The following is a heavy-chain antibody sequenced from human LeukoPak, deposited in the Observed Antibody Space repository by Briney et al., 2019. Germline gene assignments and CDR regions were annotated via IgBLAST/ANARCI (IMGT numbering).Heavy chain of an antibody. J-gene: IGHJ4*02. CDR2: IYPGDSDT. Sequence: GESLKISCQGSGYSFTSYWIGWVRQLPGKGLEWMGIIYPGDSDTRYSPSFQGQVTISADKSTSTAYLQWSSLKASDTAMYYCARLSDDYVDYWGQGTLVTVSS. V-gene: IGHV5-51*01. CDR1: GYSFTSYW. CDR3: ARLSDDYVDY.